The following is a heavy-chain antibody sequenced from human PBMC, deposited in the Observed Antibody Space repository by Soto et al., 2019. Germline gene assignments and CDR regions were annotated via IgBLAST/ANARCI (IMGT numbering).Heavy chain of an antibody. V-gene: IGHV1-69*06. D-gene: IGHD4-17*01. CDR3: ARAGIYSDYFTGAQDP. Sequence: QVQLVQSGAEVKKPGSSVKVSCKDSGATFTSYGVIWVRQAPGQGLEWMGGIIPIFDKANYARKFQARLTITADKSTSTAFMELRSLRSEDTAVYYCARAGIYSDYFTGAQDPWGQGTLVTVSS. J-gene: IGHJ5*02. CDR2: IIPIFDKA. CDR1: GATFTSYG.